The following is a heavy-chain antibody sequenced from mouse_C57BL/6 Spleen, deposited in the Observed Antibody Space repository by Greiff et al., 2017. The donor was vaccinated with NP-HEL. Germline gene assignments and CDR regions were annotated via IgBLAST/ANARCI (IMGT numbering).Heavy chain of an antibody. V-gene: IGHV1-69*01. J-gene: IGHJ2*01. D-gene: IGHD2-4*01. CDR3: AKYDYDGADY. CDR1: GYTFTSYW. CDR2: IDPSDSYT. Sequence: QVHVKQPGAELVMPGASVKLSCKASGYTFTSYWMHWVKQRPGQGLEWIGEIDPSDSYTNYNQKFKGKSTLTVDKSSSTAYMQLSSLTSEDSAVYYCAKYDYDGADYWGQGTTLTVSS.